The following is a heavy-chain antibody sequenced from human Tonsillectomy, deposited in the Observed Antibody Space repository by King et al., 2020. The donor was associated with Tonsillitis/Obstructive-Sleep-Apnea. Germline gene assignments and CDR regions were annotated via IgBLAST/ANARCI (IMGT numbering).Heavy chain of an antibody. J-gene: IGHJ5*02. CDR2: INHSGST. CDR1: GGSFSGYY. V-gene: IGHV4-34*01. CDR3: ARGGGYSSSWFPGGWFDP. Sequence: VQLQQWGAGLLKPSETLSLTCAVYGGSFSGYYWSWIRQPPGKGLEWIGEINHSGSTNYNPSLKSRVTISVDTSKNQFSLKLSSVTAADTAVYYCARGGGYSSSWFPGGWFDPWGQGTLLTVSS. D-gene: IGHD6-13*01.